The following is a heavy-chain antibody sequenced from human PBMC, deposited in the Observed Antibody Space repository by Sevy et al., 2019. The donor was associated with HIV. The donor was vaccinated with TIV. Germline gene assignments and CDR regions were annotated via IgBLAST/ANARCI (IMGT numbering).Heavy chain of an antibody. J-gene: IGHJ4*02. V-gene: IGHV3-21*06. CDR2: ITGYSTDI. CDR3: ARAEQTYFFDY. Sequence: GGSLRLSCAASGFTFNKYNMNWVRQAPGKGLEWVSTITGYSTDIYYADSVKGRFTISRDNAKNSLYLQMNGLRAEDTAIYYCARAEQTYFFDYWGQGTLVTVSS. CDR1: GFTFNKYN.